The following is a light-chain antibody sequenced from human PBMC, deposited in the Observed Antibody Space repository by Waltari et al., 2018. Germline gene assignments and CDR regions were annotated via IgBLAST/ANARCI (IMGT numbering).Light chain of an antibody. J-gene: IGKJ4*01. CDR3: QQYSITPPT. V-gene: IGKV4-1*01. Sequence: DIVMTQSPASLAVSLGERATINCKSSQSVLYSSNNKNYFAWFQQRPGQPPKLLIYWASARESGVPDRFSGSVSGTDFTLTIICLQAEDVAVYYCQQYSITPPTFGGGTKMEIK. CDR2: WAS. CDR1: QSVLYSSNNKNY.